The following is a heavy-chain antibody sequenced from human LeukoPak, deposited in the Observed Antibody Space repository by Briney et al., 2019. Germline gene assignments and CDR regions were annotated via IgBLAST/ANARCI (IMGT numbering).Heavy chain of an antibody. Sequence: ASVKVSCKASGYTFTSYDINWVRQATGQGLEWMGWMNPNSGNTGYAQKFQGGVTMTRNTSISTAYMELSSLRSEDTAVYYCARDPYYYDSSGYYYEDYWGQGTLVTVSS. J-gene: IGHJ4*02. CDR1: GYTFTSYD. D-gene: IGHD3-22*01. V-gene: IGHV1-8*01. CDR3: ARDPYYYDSSGYYYEDY. CDR2: MNPNSGNT.